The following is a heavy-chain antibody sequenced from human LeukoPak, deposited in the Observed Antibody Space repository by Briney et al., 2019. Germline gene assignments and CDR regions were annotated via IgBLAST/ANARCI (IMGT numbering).Heavy chain of an antibody. CDR1: GGIFSNYV. CDR2: IRYDGSNK. D-gene: IGHD2-15*01. J-gene: IGHJ6*02. V-gene: IGHV3-33*08. Sequence: GMSLRLSCAVSGGIFSNYVMHWVRQAPGKGLEWVAVIRYDGSNKYYADSVKGRFTISRDNSKNTLYLQMNSLRAEDTAVYYCARVRVVVVAATAMDVWGQGTTVTVSS. CDR3: ARVRVVVVAATAMDV.